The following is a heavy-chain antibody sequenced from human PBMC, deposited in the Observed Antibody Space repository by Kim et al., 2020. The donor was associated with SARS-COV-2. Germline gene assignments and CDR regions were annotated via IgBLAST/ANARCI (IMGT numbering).Heavy chain of an antibody. CDR1: GYTFVNNW. CDR3: LRGNGWFDP. V-gene: IGHV5-10-1*01. CDR2: INPSDSTT. Sequence: GESLKISCKGSGYTFVNNWITWVRQMPGKGLEWMGRINPSDSTTDYSPSFQGHVSISADTSTRTAYLPWSSLTASDTGMYYCLRGNGWFDPWGQGTLVTVSS. D-gene: IGHD1-1*01. J-gene: IGHJ5*02.